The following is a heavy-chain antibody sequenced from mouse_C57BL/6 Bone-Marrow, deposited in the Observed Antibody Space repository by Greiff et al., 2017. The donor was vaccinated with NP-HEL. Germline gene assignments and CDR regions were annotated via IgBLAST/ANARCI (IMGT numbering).Heavy chain of an antibody. J-gene: IGHJ3*01. CDR2: IYTRSGNT. CDR3: AREVDYGPWFAY. V-gene: IGHV1-81*01. D-gene: IGHD1-1*02. CDR1: GYTFTSYG. Sequence: QVQLQQSGAELARPGASVKLSCEASGYTFTSYGISWVKQRTGQGLEWIGEIYTRSGNTYYNEKFKGKATLTADKSSSTAYMELRSLTSEDSAVDFCAREVDYGPWFAYWGQGTLVTVSA.